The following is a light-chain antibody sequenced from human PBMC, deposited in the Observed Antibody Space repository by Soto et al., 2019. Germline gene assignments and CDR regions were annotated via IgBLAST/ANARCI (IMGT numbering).Light chain of an antibody. Sequence: DIQMTQSPSSLSASGGDRVTLTCRASQSIANHLIWYQHRPGKAPQIVIYDTSNLQSGVPSRVRGRGSGTDFFLTINSLQTEEVATYYGQQGYGSPLTVGGVPKVE. J-gene: IGKJ4*01. CDR2: DTS. CDR3: QQGYGSPLT. V-gene: IGKV1-39*01. CDR1: QSIANH.